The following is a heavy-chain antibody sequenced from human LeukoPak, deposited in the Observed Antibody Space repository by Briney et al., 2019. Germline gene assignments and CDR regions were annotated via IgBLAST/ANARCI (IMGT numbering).Heavy chain of an antibody. J-gene: IGHJ4*02. D-gene: IGHD3-10*01. Sequence: PGESLRLSCAASGFTFSAYALNWVRQAPGRGLEWVSTISGRGDGTYYADSVKGRFTVSRENSKNMLYLQMNSLRVEDTAIYYCAQPPPLTMFREPNWGQGTLVTVSS. CDR1: GFTFSAYA. CDR3: AQPPPLTMFREPN. CDR2: ISGRGDGT. V-gene: IGHV3-23*01.